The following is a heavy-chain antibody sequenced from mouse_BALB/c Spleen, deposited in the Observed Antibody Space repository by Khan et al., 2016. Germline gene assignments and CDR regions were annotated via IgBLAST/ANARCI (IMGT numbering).Heavy chain of an antibody. CDR3: ARRITTATNAMDY. V-gene: IGHV3-1*02. D-gene: IGHD1-2*01. Sequence: EVQLQESGPDLVKPSQSLSLTCTVTGYSITSGYSWHWIRQFPGNKLEWMGYIHYSGSTNYNPSLKSRISITRDTSKNQFFLQLNSVTTEDTDTYYCARRITTATNAMDYWGQGTSVTVSS. CDR2: IHYSGST. J-gene: IGHJ4*01. CDR1: GYSITSGYS.